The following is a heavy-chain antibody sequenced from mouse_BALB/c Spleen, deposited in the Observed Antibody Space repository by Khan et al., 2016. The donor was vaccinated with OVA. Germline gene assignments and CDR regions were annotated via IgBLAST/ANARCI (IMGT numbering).Heavy chain of an antibody. CDR1: GFTFSRYG. Sequence: EVELVESGGILVQPGGSLKLSCAASGFTFSRYGMSWVRQTPDKRLELVATINSNGDSTYYPDSVKGRFTISRDNAKNTLYLQMSSLKSEDTAMYYSARGYAMDYWGQGTSVTVSS. V-gene: IGHV5-6-3*01. CDR2: INSNGDST. D-gene: IGHD2-14*01. CDR3: ARGYAMDY. J-gene: IGHJ4*01.